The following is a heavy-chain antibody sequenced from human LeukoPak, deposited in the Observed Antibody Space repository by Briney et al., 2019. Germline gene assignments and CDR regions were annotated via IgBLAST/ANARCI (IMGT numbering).Heavy chain of an antibody. CDR2: ISSSSSYI. J-gene: IGHJ4*02. CDR1: GFTFSSYS. V-gene: IGHV3-21*01. D-gene: IGHD2-15*01. CDR3: ARDEKDGPLWY. Sequence: GGSLRLSCAASGFTFSSYSMNWVRQAPGKGLEWVSSISSSSSYIYYADSVKGRFTISRDNAKNSLYLQLNSLRAEYTAIYYCARDEKDGPLWYWGQGILVFVSS.